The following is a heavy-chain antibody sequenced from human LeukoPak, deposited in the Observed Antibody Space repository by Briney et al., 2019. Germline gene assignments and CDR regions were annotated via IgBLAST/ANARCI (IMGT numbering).Heavy chain of an antibody. CDR1: GFTFSNYW. Sequence: PGGSLRLSCAASGFTFSNYWMNWVRQAPGKGLEGVANIKQDGNEKYYVGSVKGRFTISRDNAKNSLYLQMNSLRVEDTAVYYCAKPITVSGATDGFDIWGQGTMVSVSS. D-gene: IGHD3-3*01. V-gene: IGHV3-7*01. J-gene: IGHJ3*02. CDR3: AKPITVSGATDGFDI. CDR2: IKQDGNEK.